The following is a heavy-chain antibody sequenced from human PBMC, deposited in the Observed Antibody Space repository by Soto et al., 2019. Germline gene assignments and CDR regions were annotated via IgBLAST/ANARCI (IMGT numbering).Heavy chain of an antibody. D-gene: IGHD1-26*01. J-gene: IGHJ6*02. CDR3: ARDSEGATKDYYYGIDV. Sequence: QVQLVQSGAEVQKPGSSVKVSCKASGGTFSSYAISWVRQAPGQGLEWMGGIIPIFGTANYAQKFQGRVTITADESTSTAYMELSSLRSEDTAVYYCARDSEGATKDYYYGIDVWGQGTTVTVSS. V-gene: IGHV1-69*01. CDR1: GGTFSSYA. CDR2: IIPIFGTA.